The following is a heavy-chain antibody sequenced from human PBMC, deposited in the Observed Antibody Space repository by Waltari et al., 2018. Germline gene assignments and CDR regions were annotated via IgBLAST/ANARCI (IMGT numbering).Heavy chain of an antibody. D-gene: IGHD6-13*01. J-gene: IGHJ4*02. CDR2: INAGNVNT. CDR1: GYTFTSYA. Sequence: QVQLVQSGAEVKKPGASVKVSCKASGYTFTSYAMHWVRQAPGQRLEWMGWINAGNVNTKYSQNFQGRVTITRDTSARTAYMELSSLRSEDTAVYYCARDGQQLVGLFDYWGQGTLVTVSS. CDR3: ARDGQQLVGLFDY. V-gene: IGHV1-3*01.